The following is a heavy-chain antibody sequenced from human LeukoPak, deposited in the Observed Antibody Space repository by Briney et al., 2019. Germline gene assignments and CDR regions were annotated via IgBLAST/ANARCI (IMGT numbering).Heavy chain of an antibody. CDR1: GFTFSTSW. V-gene: IGHV3-7*01. J-gene: IGHJ6*03. Sequence: GGSLRLSCAASGFTFSTSWMSWVRQAPGRGLEWVANIKQDGSEKYYVDSVKGRFTISRDNAKNSLYLQMNSLRAEDTAVYYCARDPSRVTVDTAMVFVYYMDVWGKGTTVTVSS. CDR3: ARDPSRVTVDTAMVFVYYMDV. D-gene: IGHD5-18*01. CDR2: IKQDGSEK.